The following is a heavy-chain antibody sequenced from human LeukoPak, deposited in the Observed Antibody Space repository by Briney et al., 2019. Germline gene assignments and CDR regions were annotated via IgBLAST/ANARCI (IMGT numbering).Heavy chain of an antibody. CDR1: GXTFSSYG. V-gene: IGHV3-30*18. D-gene: IGHD4-11*01. Sequence: PGGSLRLSCAASGXTFSSYGMHWVRQAPGKGQEWVAVISYDGSNKYYADSVKGRFTISRDNSKNTLYLQMNSLRAEDTAVYYCAKDSSNYGLDYWGQGTLVTVSS. CDR3: AKDSSNYGLDY. CDR2: ISYDGSNK. J-gene: IGHJ4*02.